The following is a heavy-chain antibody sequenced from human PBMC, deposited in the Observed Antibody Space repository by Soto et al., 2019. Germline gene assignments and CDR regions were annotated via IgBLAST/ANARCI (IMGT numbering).Heavy chain of an antibody. CDR1: GGSISSYY. J-gene: IGHJ5*02. CDR2: IYYSGST. Sequence: SETLSLTCTVSGGSISSYYWSWIRQPPGKGLEWIGYIYYSGSTNYNPSLKSRVTISVGTSKNQFSLKLSSVTAADTAVYYCARVGGYYDFWSGIGWAAELVGWFDPWGQGTLVTVSS. CDR3: ARVGGYYDFWSGIGWAAELVGWFDP. D-gene: IGHD3-3*01. V-gene: IGHV4-59*01.